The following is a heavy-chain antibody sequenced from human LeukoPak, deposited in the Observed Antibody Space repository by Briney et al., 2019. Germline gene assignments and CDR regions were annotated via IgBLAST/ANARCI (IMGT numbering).Heavy chain of an antibody. V-gene: IGHV3-48*01. Sequence: PGGSLRLSCAASGLILSSNSMNWIRQAPGKGLEWISYISSSGNTIYYADSVKGRFTISRDNAKNALYLQMNNLGVEDTAMYYCARRKNDYGDFDYWGQGTLVTVSS. CDR1: GLILSSNS. J-gene: IGHJ4*02. CDR2: ISSSGNTI. CDR3: ARRKNDYGDFDY. D-gene: IGHD4-17*01.